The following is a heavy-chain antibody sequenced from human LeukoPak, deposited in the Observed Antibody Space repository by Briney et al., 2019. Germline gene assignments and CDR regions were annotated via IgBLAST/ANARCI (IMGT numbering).Heavy chain of an antibody. CDR2: INSDGSST. Sequence: PGGSLRLSCAASGFTFSSYWMHWVRHAPGKGLVWVSRINSDGSSTSYADSVKGRFTISRDNAKNTLYLQMNSLRAEDTAVYYCARGTPSSSGWLYYGMDVWGQGTTVTVSS. V-gene: IGHV3-74*01. J-gene: IGHJ6*02. CDR3: ARGTPSSSGWLYYGMDV. D-gene: IGHD6-19*01. CDR1: GFTFSSYW.